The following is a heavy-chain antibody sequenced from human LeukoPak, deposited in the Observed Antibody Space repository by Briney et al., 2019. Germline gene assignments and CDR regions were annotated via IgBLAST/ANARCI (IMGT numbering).Heavy chain of an antibody. V-gene: IGHV1-2*02. Sequence: VASVKVSCKASGYTFTGYYMHWVRQAPGQGLEWMGWINPNSGGTNYAQKFQGRVTMTRDTSISTAYMELSRLRSDDTAVYYCARDHGKSYFVDSRGYLIDHWGQGTLVTVSS. D-gene: IGHD3-22*01. CDR2: INPNSGGT. CDR1: GYTFTGYY. CDR3: ARDHGKSYFVDSRGYLIDH. J-gene: IGHJ4*02.